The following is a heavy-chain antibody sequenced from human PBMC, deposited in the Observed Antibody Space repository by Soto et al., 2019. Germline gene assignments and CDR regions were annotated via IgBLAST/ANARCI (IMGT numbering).Heavy chain of an antibody. D-gene: IGHD4-17*01. V-gene: IGHV3-48*02. J-gene: IGHJ4*02. CDR3: ASWPPRGGDPHYFDY. CDR2: ISSSGSII. Sequence: EVQLVESGGGLVQPGGSLRLSCAASGFTFIFYSMNWVRQAPGKGLEWVSYISSSGSIIYYADSVKGRFTISRDNAKNSLYLQMNSLRDEDTAVYYCASWPPRGGDPHYFDYWGQGTLVTVSS. CDR1: GFTFIFYS.